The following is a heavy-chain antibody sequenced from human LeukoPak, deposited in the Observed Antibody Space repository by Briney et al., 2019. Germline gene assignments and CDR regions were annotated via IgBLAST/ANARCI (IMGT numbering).Heavy chain of an antibody. V-gene: IGHV4-4*07. Sequence: ADTVSLLCSVWGGSIRSYHWMWSRQPALRGLEWNGRNYTSRTTSYNPSLRSRVTMSVYTSKNQVSLKLTSVTAADTDVYYCAGGVYPHYYDCMYVWGKGTTVTVSS. D-gene: IGHD5/OR15-5a*01. J-gene: IGHJ6*03. CDR1: GGSIRSYH. CDR3: AGGVYPHYYDCMYV. CDR2: NYTSRTT.